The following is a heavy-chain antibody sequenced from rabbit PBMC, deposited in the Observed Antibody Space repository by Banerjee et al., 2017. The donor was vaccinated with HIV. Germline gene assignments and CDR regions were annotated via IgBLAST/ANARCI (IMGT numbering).Heavy chain of an antibody. CDR2: IYAGSSGST. CDR1: GFDFSSNA. V-gene: IGHV1S40*01. D-gene: IGHD4-1*01. Sequence: QSLEESGGDLVKPGASLTLTCTASGFDFSSNAMCWVRQAPGKGLEWIACIYAGSSGSTYYANWAKGRFTISKTSSTTVTLQMTSLTAADTATYFCARDLAGVTGWNFNLWGQGTLVTVS. CDR3: ARDLAGVTGWNFNL. J-gene: IGHJ4*01.